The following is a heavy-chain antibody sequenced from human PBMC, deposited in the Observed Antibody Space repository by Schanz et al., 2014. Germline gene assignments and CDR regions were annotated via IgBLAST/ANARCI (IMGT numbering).Heavy chain of an antibody. V-gene: IGHV1-2*02. J-gene: IGHJ2*01. D-gene: IGHD6-6*01. Sequence: QVQLVQSGAEVKKPGASVKVSCKASGYTFTGYYMHWVRQAPGQGLEWMGWINPNSGGTNYAQKCQGRVPMTRDTSISTAYMELSRLRSDDTAVYYCARAGQDFEYSSLSPIWYFDLWGRGTLVTVSS. CDR1: GYTFTGYY. CDR2: INPNSGGT. CDR3: ARAGQDFEYSSLSPIWYFDL.